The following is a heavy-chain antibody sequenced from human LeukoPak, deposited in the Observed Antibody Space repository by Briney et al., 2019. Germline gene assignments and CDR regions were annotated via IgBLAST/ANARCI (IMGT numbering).Heavy chain of an antibody. CDR2: INHSGST. Sequence: SETLSLTCAVYGGSFSGYYWSWIRQPPWKGLEWIGEINHSGSTNYNPSLKSRVTISVDTSKNQFSLKLSSVTAADTAVYYCAREDYDFWSGYRIKSLAYWGQGTLVTVSS. D-gene: IGHD3-3*01. CDR1: GGSFSGYY. CDR3: AREDYDFWSGYRIKSLAY. V-gene: IGHV4-34*01. J-gene: IGHJ4*02.